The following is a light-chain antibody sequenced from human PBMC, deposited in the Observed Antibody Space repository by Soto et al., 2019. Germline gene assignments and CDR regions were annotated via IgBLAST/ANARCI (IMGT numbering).Light chain of an antibody. J-gene: IGKJ1*01. V-gene: IGKV3-11*01. CDR2: DAS. CDR1: QSVSSY. CDR3: QQRSNWPGT. Sequence: EIVLTQSPATLSLSPGERATLSCRASQSVSSYLAWYQQKPGQAHRLLIYDASNRATGIPARFSGSGSGTDFTLTISSLEPEEFAVYYCQQRSNWPGTFGQGTKVDIK.